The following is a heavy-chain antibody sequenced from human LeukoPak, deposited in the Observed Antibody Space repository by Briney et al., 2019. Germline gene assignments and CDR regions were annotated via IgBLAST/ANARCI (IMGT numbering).Heavy chain of an antibody. J-gene: IGHJ3*01. D-gene: IGHD7-27*01. CDR1: TGSLSGYS. Sequence: PSETLSLTCSVYTGSLSGYSWSWIRQSPGKELEWIGEIHESRRTDYNPSLKSRVTISNDTSKKEFSLKLTSVTAADTAVYYCARSQSAWAAPSFDVWGQGTMVTVS. CDR3: ARSQSAWAAPSFDV. CDR2: IHESRRT. V-gene: IGHV4-34*01.